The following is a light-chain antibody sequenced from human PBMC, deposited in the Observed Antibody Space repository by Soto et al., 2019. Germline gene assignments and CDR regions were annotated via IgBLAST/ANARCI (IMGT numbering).Light chain of an antibody. Sequence: IVMTQSQLSLPVTPGEPASSSCRSSQSLLHTNGYNYLDWYLQKPGQSPQLLIYLGSNRASGVPDRFSGSGSGTDFTLKISRVEAEDVGVYYCMQPLQSWTFGQGTKVDIK. CDR2: LGS. V-gene: IGKV2-28*01. CDR3: MQPLQSWT. J-gene: IGKJ1*01. CDR1: QSLLHTNGYNY.